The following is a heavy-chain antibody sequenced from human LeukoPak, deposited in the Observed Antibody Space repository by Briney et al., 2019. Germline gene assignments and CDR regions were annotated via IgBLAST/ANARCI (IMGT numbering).Heavy chain of an antibody. CDR2: ISTRGSYI. J-gene: IGHJ4*02. CDR3: ARVFHLIDH. V-gene: IGHV3-21*01. Sequence: TGGSLRLSCTASGFSFSDYSFNWVRQAPGKGLEWVSCISTRGSYIYYADSVKGRFTISRDNARNSVYLQMNRLRAEDTAVYYCARVFHLIDHWGQGTLVTVTS. CDR1: GFSFSDYS.